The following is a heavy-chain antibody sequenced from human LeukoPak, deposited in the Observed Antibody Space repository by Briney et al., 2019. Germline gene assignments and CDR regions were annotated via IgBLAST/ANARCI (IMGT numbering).Heavy chain of an antibody. V-gene: IGHV4-30-2*06. D-gene: IGHD3-10*01. Sequence: SSETLSLTCTVSGVSISSGGSYWGWIRQSPGKGLEWIGYIYPSGSAFYNPSLKSRVTMSVDVSENQFSLQLTSVTAADAAVYYCARDSNFRGVEAFDVWGLGTMVTVSS. CDR2: IYPSGSA. J-gene: IGHJ3*01. CDR3: ARDSNFRGVEAFDV. CDR1: GVSISSGGSY.